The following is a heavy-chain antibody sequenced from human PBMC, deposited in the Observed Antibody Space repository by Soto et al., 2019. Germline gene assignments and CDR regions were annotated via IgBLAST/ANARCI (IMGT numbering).Heavy chain of an antibody. CDR2: INSDGSST. J-gene: IGHJ4*02. CDR1: GFTFSSYW. CDR3: ERAVGAIYYFDY. D-gene: IGHD1-26*01. V-gene: IGHV3-74*01. Sequence: VGSLRLSCAASGFTFSSYWMHWVRQAPGKGLVWVSRINSDGSSTSYADSVKGRFTISRDNAKNTLYLQMNSLRAEDTAVYYWERAVGAIYYFDYWGQETLVTVSS.